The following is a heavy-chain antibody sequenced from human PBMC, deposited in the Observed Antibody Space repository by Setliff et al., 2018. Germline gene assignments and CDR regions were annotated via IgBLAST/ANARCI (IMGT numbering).Heavy chain of an antibody. J-gene: IGHJ6*04. CDR2: ISPHTGVT. CDR3: ARGTDYHGSGSYWAKDV. V-gene: IGHV1-2*02. Sequence: ASVKVSCKASGYPLTAYYIHWVRQAPGQGLEWMGWISPHTGVTNYAQKFQGRVAMTRDTSINTAYMDLSRLRSDDTAVYYCARGTDYHGSGSYWAKDVWGEGTTVTVSS. CDR1: GYPLTAYY. D-gene: IGHD3-10*01.